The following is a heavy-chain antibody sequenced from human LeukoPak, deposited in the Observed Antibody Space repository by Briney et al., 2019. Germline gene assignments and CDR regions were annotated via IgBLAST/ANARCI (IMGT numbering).Heavy chain of an antibody. CDR1: GGSISSSSYY. Sequence: SETLSLTCTVSGGSISSSSYYWGWIRQPPGKGLEWIGYIYHSGSTYYNPSLKSRVTISVDRSKNQFSLKLSSVTAADTAVYYCARGGVYFDYWGQGTLVTVSS. D-gene: IGHD2-8*01. V-gene: IGHV4-39*07. CDR2: IYHSGST. CDR3: ARGGVYFDY. J-gene: IGHJ4*02.